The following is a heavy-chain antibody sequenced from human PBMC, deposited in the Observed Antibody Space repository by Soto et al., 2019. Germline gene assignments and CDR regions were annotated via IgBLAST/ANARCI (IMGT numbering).Heavy chain of an antibody. Sequence: GGSLRLSCAASGFTFSSYAMSWVRQAPGKGLEWVSAISGSGGSTYYADSVKGRFTISRDNSKNTLYLQMNSLRAEDTAVDFCAKVRGYYYALLWGQGTLVTVDS. V-gene: IGHV3-23*01. CDR3: AKVRGYYYALL. J-gene: IGHJ4*02. CDR1: GFTFSSYA. CDR2: ISGSGGST. D-gene: IGHD3-10*01.